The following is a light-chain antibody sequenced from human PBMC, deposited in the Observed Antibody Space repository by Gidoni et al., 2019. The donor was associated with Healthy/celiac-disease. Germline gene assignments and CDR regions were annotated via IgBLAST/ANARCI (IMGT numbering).Light chain of an antibody. CDR2: DAS. V-gene: IGKV1-33*01. Sequence: DIQITLSPSSLSASVGDRVTITCPASQDISNYLNWYQQKLGKAPELLIYDASNLETGVPSRFSGSGSGTDFTFTISSLQPEDIATYYCQQYDNLLITFGQGTRLEIK. CDR3: QQYDNLLIT. J-gene: IGKJ5*01. CDR1: QDISNY.